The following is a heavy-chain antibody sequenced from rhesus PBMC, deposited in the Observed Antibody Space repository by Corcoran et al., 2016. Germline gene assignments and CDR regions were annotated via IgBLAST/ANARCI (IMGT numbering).Heavy chain of an antibody. D-gene: IGHD6-25*01. J-gene: IGHJ3*01. CDR1: GFTFSSYW. CDR2: IKIAVISN. V-gene: IGHV3-14*01. Sequence: EVQLVESGGGSAKPGGSLRLSCAASGFTFSSYWMHWVRQAPGKGLEWISAIKIAVISNTYAASLLGRFTISRENAKNTLYLRVDGLRAEDTAVYYCAGPDSGSWTIAAFDFWGQGLRVTVSS. CDR3: AGPDSGSWTIAAFDF.